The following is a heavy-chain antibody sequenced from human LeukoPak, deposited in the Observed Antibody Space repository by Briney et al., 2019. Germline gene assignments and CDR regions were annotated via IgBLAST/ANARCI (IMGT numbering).Heavy chain of an antibody. CDR2: ISGSGGST. V-gene: IGHV3-23*01. Sequence: PGGSPRLSCAASGFTFSSYAMSWVRQAPGKGLEWVSAISGSGGSTYYADSVKGRFTISRDNSKNTLYLQMNSLRAEDTAVYYCAKDVRNSGWIPHFDYWGQGTLVTVSS. CDR1: GFTFSSYA. CDR3: AKDVRNSGWIPHFDY. J-gene: IGHJ4*02. D-gene: IGHD6-19*01.